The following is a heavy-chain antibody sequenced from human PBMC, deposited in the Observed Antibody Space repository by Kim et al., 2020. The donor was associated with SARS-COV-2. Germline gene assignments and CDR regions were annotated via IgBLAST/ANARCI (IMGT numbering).Heavy chain of an antibody. Sequence: SLQCRVNISVDTSKNQFSLKLSSVPAADTAVYYCARGLSRWRLLEVWFDPWGQGTLVTVSS. V-gene: IGHV4-34*01. J-gene: IGHJ5*02. D-gene: IGHD1-1*01. CDR3: ARGLSRWRLLEVWFDP.